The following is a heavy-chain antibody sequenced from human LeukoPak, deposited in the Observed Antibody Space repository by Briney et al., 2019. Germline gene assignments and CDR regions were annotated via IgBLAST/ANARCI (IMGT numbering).Heavy chain of an antibody. Sequence: GASVKVSCKASGYTFSSFGINWVRQATGQGFEWMGWMSPNSGNTGYAQKFLGRVTMTRNTSISTAYLELSSLRSEDTAVYYCARGVAAGVDYWGQGTLVTVSS. J-gene: IGHJ4*02. V-gene: IGHV1-8*01. CDR2: MSPNSGNT. D-gene: IGHD6-25*01. CDR1: GYTFSSFG. CDR3: ARGVAAGVDY.